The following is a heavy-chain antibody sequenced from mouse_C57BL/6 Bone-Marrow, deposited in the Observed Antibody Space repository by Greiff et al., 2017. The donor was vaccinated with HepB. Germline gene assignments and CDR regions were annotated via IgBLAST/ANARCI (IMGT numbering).Heavy chain of an antibody. Sequence: QVQLQQPGAELVKPGASVKLSCKASGYTFTSYWMHWVKQRPGQGLEWIGMIHPNSGSTNYNEKFKSKATLTVDKSASTAYMQLSSLTSEESAVYYCASHGYYYAMDYWGQGTSVTVSS. D-gene: IGHD2-2*01. CDR1: GYTFTSYW. CDR3: ASHGYYYAMDY. V-gene: IGHV1-64*01. CDR2: IHPNSGST. J-gene: IGHJ4*01.